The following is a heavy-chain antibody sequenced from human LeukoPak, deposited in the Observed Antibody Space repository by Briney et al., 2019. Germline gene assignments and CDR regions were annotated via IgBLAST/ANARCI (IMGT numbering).Heavy chain of an antibody. CDR2: IYYSGSA. CDR1: GGSISSSSYY. D-gene: IGHD5-12*01. V-gene: IGHV4-39*01. CDR3: ARRRGYSGYDQYYFDY. Sequence: SETLSLTCTLSGGSISSSSYYWGWIRQPPGKGLEWIGSIYYSGSAYYNPSLKSRVTISVDTSKNQFSLKLSSVTAADTAVYYYARRRGYSGYDQYYFDYWGQGTLVTVSS. J-gene: IGHJ4*02.